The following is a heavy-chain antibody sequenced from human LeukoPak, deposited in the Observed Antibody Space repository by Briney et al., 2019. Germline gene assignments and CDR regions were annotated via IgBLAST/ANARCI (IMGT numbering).Heavy chain of an antibody. D-gene: IGHD6-19*01. CDR2: IYYSGST. J-gene: IGHJ4*02. V-gene: IGHV4-59*08. CDR3: ARYIAVAGNLVGFDY. CDR1: GGSISSYY. Sequence: SETLSLTCTVSGGSISSYYWSWIRQPPGKGLDWIGYIYYSGSTNYNPSLKSRVTISVDTSKNQFSLKLSSVTAADTAVYYCARYIAVAGNLVGFDYWGQGTLVAVSS.